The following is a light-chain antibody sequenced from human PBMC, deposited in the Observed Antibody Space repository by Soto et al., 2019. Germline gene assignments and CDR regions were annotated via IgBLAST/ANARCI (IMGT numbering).Light chain of an antibody. CDR2: AAS. Sequence: DLQMTQSPSSLSASVGDRITITCRASQSIITYLNWYQRKPGKAPNLLIYAASDLQSGVPSRFSGSGSGTHFTLTISSLQPEDFATYFCQQSYSTPYTFGLETKLEIK. CDR1: QSIITY. CDR3: QQSYSTPYT. V-gene: IGKV1-39*01. J-gene: IGKJ2*01.